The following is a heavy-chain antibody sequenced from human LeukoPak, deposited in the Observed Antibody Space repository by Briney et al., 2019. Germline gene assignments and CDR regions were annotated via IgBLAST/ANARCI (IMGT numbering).Heavy chain of an antibody. D-gene: IGHD3-10*01. J-gene: IGHJ6*02. CDR1: GFTFSSYS. CDR2: VSSSSSYI. CDR3: ARDFFYGSGYYYYGMDV. V-gene: IGHV3-21*01. Sequence: GGSLRLSCAASGFTFSSYSMNWVRQAPGKGLEWVSSVSSSSSYIYYADSVKGRFTISRDNAKNSLYLQMNSLRAEDTAVYYCARDFFYGSGYYYYGMDVWGQGTTVTVSS.